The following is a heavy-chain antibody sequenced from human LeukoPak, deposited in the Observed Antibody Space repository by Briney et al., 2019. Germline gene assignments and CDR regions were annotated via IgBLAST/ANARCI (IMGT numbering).Heavy chain of an antibody. V-gene: IGHV4-34*01. D-gene: IGHD5-18*01. Sequence: SETLSLTCAVYGGSFSGYYWSWIRQPPGKGLEWIGEINHSGGTNYNPSLKSRVTISVDTSKNQFSLKLSSVTAADTAVYYCARTEESGYSYRYFGYYYYMDVWGKGTTVTVSS. J-gene: IGHJ6*03. CDR1: GGSFSGYY. CDR2: INHSGGT. CDR3: ARTEESGYSYRYFGYYYYMDV.